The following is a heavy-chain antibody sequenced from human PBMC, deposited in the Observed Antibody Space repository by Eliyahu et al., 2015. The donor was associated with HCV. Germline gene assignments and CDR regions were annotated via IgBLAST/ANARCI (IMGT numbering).Heavy chain of an antibody. J-gene: IGHJ5*02. CDR2: IHFTGST. Sequence: QVQLQESGPGLVQPSETLSLTCTVXGGSITPYXWSWIRQPPGKGLEWIGVIHFTGSTNYNPSLKSRVTISLDTSKNQFSLKLSSVTAADTALYYCASGGGGIAVAGTGGWFDPWGQGTLVTVSS. D-gene: IGHD6-19*01. CDR3: ASGGGGIAVAGTGGWFDP. CDR1: GGSITPYX. V-gene: IGHV4-59*01.